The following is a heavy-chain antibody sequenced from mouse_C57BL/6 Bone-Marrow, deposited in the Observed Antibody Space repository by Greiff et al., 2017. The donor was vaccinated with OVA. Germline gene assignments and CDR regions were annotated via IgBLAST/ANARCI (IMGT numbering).Heavy chain of an antibody. CDR3: ARILDYYGSSYWYFDV. V-gene: IGHV1-69*01. Sequence: VQLQQPGAELVMPGASVKLSCKASGYTFTSYWMHWVKQRPGQGLEWIGEIDPSDSYTNYNQKFKGKSTLTVDKSSSTAYMQLSSLTSEDSAVDYCARILDYYGSSYWYFDVWGTGTTVTVSS. CDR1: GYTFTSYW. D-gene: IGHD1-1*01. J-gene: IGHJ1*03. CDR2: IDPSDSYT.